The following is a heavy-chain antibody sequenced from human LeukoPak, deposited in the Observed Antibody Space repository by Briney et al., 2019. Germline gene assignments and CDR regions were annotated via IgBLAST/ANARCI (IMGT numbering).Heavy chain of an antibody. Sequence: SVKVSCKASGGTFSSHAISWVRQAPGQGLEWMGGIIPIFGTANYAQKFQGRVTITAVESMSTAYVELSTLRSEDTAVYYCAREVRYSSGWYLNYDYWGQGTLVTVSS. D-gene: IGHD6-19*01. CDR1: GGTFSSHA. CDR3: AREVRYSSGWYLNYDY. V-gene: IGHV1-69*13. J-gene: IGHJ4*02. CDR2: IIPIFGTA.